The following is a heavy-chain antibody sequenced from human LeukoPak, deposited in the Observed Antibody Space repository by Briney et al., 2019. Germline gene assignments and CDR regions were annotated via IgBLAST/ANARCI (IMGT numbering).Heavy chain of an antibody. V-gene: IGHV3-30-3*01. CDR3: AREAFTYYYDSNGFGY. CDR1: GFTFSSYA. J-gene: IGHJ4*02. Sequence: GGSLRLSCAASGFTFSSYAMHWVRQAPGKGLEWVAVISYDGSNKYYADSVKGRFTISRDNSKNTLYLQMNSLRAEDTAVYYCAREAFTYYYDSNGFGYWGQGTLVTVSS. CDR2: ISYDGSNK. D-gene: IGHD3-22*01.